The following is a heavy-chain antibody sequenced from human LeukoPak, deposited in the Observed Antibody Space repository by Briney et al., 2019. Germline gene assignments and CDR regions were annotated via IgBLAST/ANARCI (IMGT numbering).Heavy chain of an antibody. V-gene: IGHV1-69*05. Sequence: SVKVSCKASGGTFSSYAISWVRQAPGQGLEWMGRIIPIFGTANYAQKFQGRVTITTDESASTAYMELSSLRSEDTAVYYCAREGGTIFGVVISYYYYYMDVWGKGTTVTVSS. CDR1: GGTFSSYA. CDR3: AREGGTIFGVVISYYYYYMDV. CDR2: IIPIFGTA. J-gene: IGHJ6*03. D-gene: IGHD3-3*01.